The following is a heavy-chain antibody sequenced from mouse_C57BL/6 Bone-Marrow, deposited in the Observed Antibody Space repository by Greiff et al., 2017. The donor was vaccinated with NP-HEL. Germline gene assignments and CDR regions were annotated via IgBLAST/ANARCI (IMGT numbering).Heavy chain of an antibody. CDR1: GYTFTDYY. CDR3: ALLLRGFAY. Sequence: DVQLQESGPVLVKPGASVKMSCKASGYTFTDYYMNWVKQSHGKSLEWIGVINPYNGGTSYNQKFKGKATLTVDKSSSTAYMELNSLTSEDSAVYYCALLLRGFAYWGQGTLVTVSA. V-gene: IGHV1-19*01. CDR2: INPYNGGT. J-gene: IGHJ3*01. D-gene: IGHD1-1*01.